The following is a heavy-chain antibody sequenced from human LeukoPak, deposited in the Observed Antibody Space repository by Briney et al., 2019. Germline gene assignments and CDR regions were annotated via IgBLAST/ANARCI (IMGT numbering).Heavy chain of an antibody. V-gene: IGHV1-69*01. CDR1: GGTFSSYA. CDR2: IIPIFGTA. J-gene: IGHJ6*02. D-gene: IGHD7-27*01. CDR3: AWGLSVGSYYYYGMDV. Sequence: SVKVSCKASGGTFSSYAISWVRQAPGQGLEWMGVIIPIFGTANYAQKFQGRVTITADESTSTAYMELSSLRSEDTAVYYCAWGLSVGSYYYYGMDVWGQGTTVTVSS.